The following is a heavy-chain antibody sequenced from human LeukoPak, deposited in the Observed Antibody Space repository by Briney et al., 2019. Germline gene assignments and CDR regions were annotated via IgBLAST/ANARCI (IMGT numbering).Heavy chain of an antibody. D-gene: IGHD2-15*01. CDR1: GFPLRSHW. V-gene: IGHV3-74*01. CDR3: ARSLGYSSGG. J-gene: IGHJ4*02. Sequence: PGGSLRLSCAASGFPLRSHWMHWVRQVPGKGLVWVSHISTDGTTTNYADSVKGRFTISRDNAKDTLYLQLNSLRAEDTAIYYCARSLGYSSGGWGQGTLVTVSS. CDR2: ISTDGTTT.